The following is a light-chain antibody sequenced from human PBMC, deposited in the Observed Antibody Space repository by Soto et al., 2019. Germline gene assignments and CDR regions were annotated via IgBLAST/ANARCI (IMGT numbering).Light chain of an antibody. CDR2: DNS. CDR1: SSNIGDNY. Sequence: QSVLSQPPSVSAAPGQRVTISCSGTSSNIGDNYVSWYQHLPETAPKLLIYDNSHRPSGIPDRFSGSKSGTSATLGITGLQTGDEADYYCGKWDTSLRALVFGTGTKVTVL. V-gene: IGLV1-51*01. CDR3: GKWDTSLRALV. J-gene: IGLJ1*01.